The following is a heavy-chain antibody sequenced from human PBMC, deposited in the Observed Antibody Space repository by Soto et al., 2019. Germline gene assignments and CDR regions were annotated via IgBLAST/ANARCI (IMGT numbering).Heavy chain of an antibody. CDR3: AFFFQAEAGIRDTVPVSAFLLNRSSDL. Sequence: PWKGLRWVSAISGRGGSTFYADSVKCRFTISRDNSKSKVYRQMNSVRAEDTAVYYCAFFFQAEAGIRDTVPVSAFLLNRSSDL. J-gene: IGHJ2*01. D-gene: IGHD6-13*01. V-gene: IGHV3-23*01. CDR2: ISGRGGST.